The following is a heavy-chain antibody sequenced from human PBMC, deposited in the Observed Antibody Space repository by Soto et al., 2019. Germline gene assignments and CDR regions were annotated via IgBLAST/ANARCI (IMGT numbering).Heavy chain of an antibody. D-gene: IGHD7-27*01. CDR1: GFTFSSHW. CDR3: ARNNWGIDY. CDR2: INNDGSDT. J-gene: IGHJ4*02. V-gene: IGHV3-74*01. Sequence: EVQLVESGGGLVQPGGSLRLSCAASGFTFSSHWMHWVRQVPGKGLVWVARINNDGSDTSHADSVEGRFTISRDNAKSPLYLQMNSLRAEDTAVYYCARNNWGIDYWGQGTLVTVSS.